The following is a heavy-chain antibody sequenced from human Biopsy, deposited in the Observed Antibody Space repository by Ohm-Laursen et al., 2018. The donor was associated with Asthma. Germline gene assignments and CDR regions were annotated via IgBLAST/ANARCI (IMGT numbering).Heavy chain of an antibody. D-gene: IGHD3-10*01. CDR2: INHRGRT. CDR1: GGSFSNYC. Sequence: VTLSLTCAVYGGSFSNYCWTWIRQPPGQGLVGIGEINHRGRTHYNPSLKSRVTLSVDTSKNQYSVKLRSVTAADTAVYYCARSPYYYGLLGPTRGFGVYPVWGHGTLVTVPS. V-gene: IGHV4-34*01. CDR3: ARSPYYYGLLGPTRGFGVYPV. J-gene: IGHJ3*01.